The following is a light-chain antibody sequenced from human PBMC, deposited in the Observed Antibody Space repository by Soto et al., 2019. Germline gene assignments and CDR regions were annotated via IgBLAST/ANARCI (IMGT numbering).Light chain of an antibody. V-gene: IGKV3-20*01. CDR2: GAS. Sequence: DIVLTQSPGTLSLSPGEIATLSCRASQSVSSSYLAWYQQKPGQAPRLLIYGASSRATGIPDRFSGSESGTDFTLTISRLEPEDFAVYYCQQYGSSPFTFGPGTKVDIK. CDR1: QSVSSSY. CDR3: QQYGSSPFT. J-gene: IGKJ3*01.